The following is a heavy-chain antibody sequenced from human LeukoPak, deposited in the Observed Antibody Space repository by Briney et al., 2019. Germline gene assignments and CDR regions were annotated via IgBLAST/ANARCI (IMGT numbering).Heavy chain of an antibody. CDR3: ARATRLPDY. CDR2: INQDGSER. D-gene: IGHD3-16*01. V-gene: IGHV3-7*01. J-gene: IGHJ4*02. CDR1: GFTFSTTW. Sequence: GGSLRLSCIVSGFTFSTTWMSWVRQAPGKGPEWVAIINQDGSERIYVDSLKGRFTISRDNAKDSLYLQMHSPTVEDTAVYYCARATRLPDYWGQGTLVIVSS.